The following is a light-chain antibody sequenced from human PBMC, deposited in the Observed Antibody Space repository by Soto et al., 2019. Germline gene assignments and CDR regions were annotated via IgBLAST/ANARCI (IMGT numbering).Light chain of an antibody. CDR1: SSDVGDHNY. J-gene: IGLJ1*01. CDR2: EVN. V-gene: IGLV2-14*01. CDR3: SSFTGTSTHYV. Sequence: QSVLTQPASVSGSPGQSITISCTGTSSDVGDHNYVSWYQQKPGKAPKLLISEVNNRPSGVSNRFSGSKSGNTASLTISGLRPDDGADYFCSSFTGTSTHYVFGSGTKVTVL.